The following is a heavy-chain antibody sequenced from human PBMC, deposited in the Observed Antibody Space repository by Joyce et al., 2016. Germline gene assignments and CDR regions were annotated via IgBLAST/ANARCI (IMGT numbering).Heavy chain of an antibody. CDR1: GFMFSTSS. CDR3: ARGGLVYDYSMDV. J-gene: IGHJ6*02. Sequence: EVQLVESGGGLVKPGGSLKISCAASGFMFSTSSMSWFRQAPGKGLEWVSAISGDRRFIFHADSVRVRFTVSRDNAENSLYLQMKSLRVEDTAVYFCARGGLVYDYSMDVWGQGTTVIVSS. CDR2: ISGDRRFI. V-gene: IGHV3-21*02. D-gene: IGHD2-21*01.